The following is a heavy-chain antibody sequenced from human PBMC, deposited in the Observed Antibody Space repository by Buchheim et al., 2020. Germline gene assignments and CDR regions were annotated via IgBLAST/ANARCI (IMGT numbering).Heavy chain of an antibody. CDR3: ARGYSSGPYYYYYGMDV. V-gene: IGHV1-2*04. Sequence: QVQLVQSGAEVKKPGASVKVSCKASGYTFTGYYMHWVRQAPGQGLEWMGWINPNSGGTNYAQKVQGWVTMTRATSISTAYMERSRLRSDDTAVYYCARGYSSGPYYYYYGMDVWGQGTT. CDR2: INPNSGGT. J-gene: IGHJ6*02. D-gene: IGHD6-19*01. CDR1: GYTFTGYY.